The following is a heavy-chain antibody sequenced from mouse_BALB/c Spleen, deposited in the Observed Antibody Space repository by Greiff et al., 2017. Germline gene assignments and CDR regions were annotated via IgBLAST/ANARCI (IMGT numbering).Heavy chain of an antibody. CDR3: ARKDYGYGDYYAMDY. CDR2: INPYNDGT. CDR1: GYTFTSYV. D-gene: IGHD2-2*01. V-gene: IGHV1-14*01. J-gene: IGHJ4*01. Sequence: VQLKESGPELVKPGASVKMSCKASGYTFTSYVMHWVKQKPGQGLEWIGYINPYNDGTQYNEKFKGKATLSSDKSSSTAYMELSSLTSEDSAVYFCARKDYGYGDYYAMDYWGQGTSVTVSS.